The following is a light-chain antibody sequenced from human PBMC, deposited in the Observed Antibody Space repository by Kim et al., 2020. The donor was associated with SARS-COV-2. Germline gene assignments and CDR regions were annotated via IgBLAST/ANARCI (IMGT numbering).Light chain of an antibody. V-gene: IGLV3-1*01. J-gene: IGLJ2*01. CDR3: QAWDSSVV. Sequence: SYELTQPPSVSVSPGQTASITCSGDKLADKYVCWYQQKPGQSPILVIYQDDKRPSRIPERFSGSNSGNTATLTISETQAMDEADYYCQAWDSSVVFGGGTQLTVL. CDR1: KLADKY. CDR2: QDD.